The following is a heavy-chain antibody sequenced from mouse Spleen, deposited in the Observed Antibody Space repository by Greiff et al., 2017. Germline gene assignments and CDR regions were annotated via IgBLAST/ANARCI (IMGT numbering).Heavy chain of an antibody. V-gene: IGHV5-17*02. CDR2: ISSGSSTI. J-gene: IGHJ3*01. Sequence: EVQRVESGGGLVQPGGSRKLSCAASGFTFSSFGMHWVRQAPEKGLEWVAYISSGSSTIYYADTVKGRFTISRDNPKNTLFLQMTSLRSEDTAMYYCARSGRSPTFAYWGQGTLVTVSA. CDR1: GFTFSSFG. CDR3: ARSGRSPTFAY.